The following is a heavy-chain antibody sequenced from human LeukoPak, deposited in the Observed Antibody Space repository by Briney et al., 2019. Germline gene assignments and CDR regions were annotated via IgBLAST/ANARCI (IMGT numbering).Heavy chain of an antibody. J-gene: IGHJ4*02. CDR2: TNPSGGST. CDR3: ARDDRSTPDIVVVPAAKYYFDY. D-gene: IGHD2-2*01. CDR1: GYTFTSYY. Sequence: GASVKLSCKASGYTFTSYYMHWVRQAPGQGLEWMGITNPSGGSTSYAQKFQGRVTMTRDMSTSTVYMELSSLRSEDTAVYYCARDDRSTPDIVVVPAAKYYFDYWGQGTLVTVSS. V-gene: IGHV1-46*01.